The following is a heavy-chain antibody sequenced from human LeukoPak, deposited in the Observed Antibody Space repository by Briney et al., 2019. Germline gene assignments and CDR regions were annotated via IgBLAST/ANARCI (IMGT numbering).Heavy chain of an antibody. V-gene: IGHV3-23*01. CDR1: GFTFGNYA. CDR3: AKDLLLDY. Sequence: PGESLRLSCAASGFTFGNYAMSWVRQAPGKGLEWVSSISASDGSTYYADSVKGRFTISRDNSKNTLSLQVSSLRAEDTAVYYCAKDLLLDYWGQGTLVTVSS. CDR2: ISASDGST. J-gene: IGHJ4*02. D-gene: IGHD2-21*02.